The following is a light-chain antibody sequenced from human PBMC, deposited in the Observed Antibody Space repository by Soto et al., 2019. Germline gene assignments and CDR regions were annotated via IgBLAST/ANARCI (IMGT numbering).Light chain of an antibody. CDR2: EVS. Sequence: QSVLTQPPSVSGSPGQSITISCTGTSSDVGGYNYVSWYQQHPGKAPKLMIYEVSNRPSGVSNRFSGSKSGNTASLTISGLQAEDEADYYCSSYTSSSPYVFGTGTKVTV. J-gene: IGLJ1*01. CDR3: SSYTSSSPYV. CDR1: SSDVGGYNY. V-gene: IGLV2-14*01.